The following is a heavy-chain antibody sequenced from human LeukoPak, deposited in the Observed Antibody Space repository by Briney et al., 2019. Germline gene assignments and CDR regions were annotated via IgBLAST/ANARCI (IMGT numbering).Heavy chain of an antibody. D-gene: IGHD3-9*01. CDR3: ARVGYDILTGYYPTYFDY. Sequence: GGSLRLSCAASGFTSSSYSMNWVRQAPGKGLEWVSYISSSSSTIYYADSVKGRFTISRDNAKNSLYLQMNSLRDEDTAVYYCARVGYDILTGYYPTYFDYWGQGTLVTVSS. CDR1: GFTSSSYS. V-gene: IGHV3-48*02. J-gene: IGHJ4*02. CDR2: ISSSSSTI.